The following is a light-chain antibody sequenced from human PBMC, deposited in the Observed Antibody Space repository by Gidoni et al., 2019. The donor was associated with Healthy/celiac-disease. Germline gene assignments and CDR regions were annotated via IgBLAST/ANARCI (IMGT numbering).Light chain of an antibody. CDR2: KAS. J-gene: IGKJ1*01. V-gene: IGKV1-5*03. Sequence: DNQMNQSPSHLSASVGDRVTITCRASQSISSWLAWYQQKPGKAPKLLIYKASSLASGVPSRFSGSGSGTEFTLTISSLQPDDFATYYCQQYNSYWTFGQGTKVEIK. CDR1: QSISSW. CDR3: QQYNSYWT.